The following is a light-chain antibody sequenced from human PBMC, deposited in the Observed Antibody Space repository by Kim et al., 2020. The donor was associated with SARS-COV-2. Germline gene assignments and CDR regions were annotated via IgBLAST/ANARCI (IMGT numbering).Light chain of an antibody. J-gene: IGKJ5*01. CDR2: AAS. Sequence: ASVGDRVTITCRASQSITSYLNWYQQKPGKAPKLLIYAASSLQSGVPPRFSGSGSGTDFTLTISSLQPEDSATYYCQQSYNTPITVGQGTRLEIK. CDR3: QQSYNTPIT. V-gene: IGKV1-39*01. CDR1: QSITSY.